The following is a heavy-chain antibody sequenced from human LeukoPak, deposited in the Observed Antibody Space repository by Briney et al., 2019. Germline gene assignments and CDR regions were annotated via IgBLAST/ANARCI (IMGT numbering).Heavy chain of an antibody. CDR2: IYWNDDK. D-gene: IGHD3-3*01. Sequence: SGPTLVNPTQTLTLTCTFSGFSLSTSGVGVGWIRQPPGKALEWLALIYWNDDKRYSPSLKSRLTITKDTSKNQVVLTMTNMDPVDTATYYCAHAKNYDFWSGGEDAMDVWGQGTTVTVSS. V-gene: IGHV2-5*01. J-gene: IGHJ6*02. CDR1: GFSLSTSGVG. CDR3: AHAKNYDFWSGGEDAMDV.